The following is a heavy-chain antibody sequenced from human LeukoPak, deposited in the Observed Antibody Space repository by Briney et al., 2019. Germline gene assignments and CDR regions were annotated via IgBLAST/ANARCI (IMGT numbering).Heavy chain of an antibody. CDR3: ARVEIAAAGNDY. J-gene: IGHJ4*02. CDR1: GLTFSDYT. D-gene: IGHD6-13*01. V-gene: IGHV3-21*01. Sequence: GGSLRLSCAASGLTFSDYTMNWVRQAPGKGLEWVSSISSGNTYIYYADSVKGRFTISRDNARNSLYLLMNSLRAEDTAVYYCARVEIAAAGNDYWGQGTLVTVSS. CDR2: ISSGNTYI.